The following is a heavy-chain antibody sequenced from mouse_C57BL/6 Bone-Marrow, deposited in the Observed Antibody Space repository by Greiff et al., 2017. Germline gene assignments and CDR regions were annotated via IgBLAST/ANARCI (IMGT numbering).Heavy chain of an antibody. J-gene: IGHJ4*01. CDR2: IRSKSNNYAT. CDR3: VRRGYYGIIFLGYYAMDY. V-gene: IGHV10-1*01. Sequence: GGGLVQPKGSLKLSCAASGFSFNTYAMNWVRQAPGKGLEWVARIRSKSNNYATYYADSVKDRFTISRDDSESMLYLQMNNLKTEATAMYYCVRRGYYGIIFLGYYAMDYWGQGTSVTVSS. CDR1: GFSFNTYA. D-gene: IGHD1-1*01.